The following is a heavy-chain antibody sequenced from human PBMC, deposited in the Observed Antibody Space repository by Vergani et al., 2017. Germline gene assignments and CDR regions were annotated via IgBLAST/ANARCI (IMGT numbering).Heavy chain of an antibody. CDR2: IYYDGSKK. Sequence: QVQLVESGGGVVQPGRSLRLSCTSSGFTFSTYAMHWVRQAPGKGLEWVAIIYYDGSKKYYADSVKGRFTISRDNSRNTLDLLMSSLRAEDTAIYYGVREGSYCGSTTCRNPSYVYYYHMDVWGEGTTVTVSS. V-gene: IGHV3-33*01. CDR1: GFTFSTYA. D-gene: IGHD2-21*01. J-gene: IGHJ6*03. CDR3: VREGSYCGSTTCRNPSYVYYYHMDV.